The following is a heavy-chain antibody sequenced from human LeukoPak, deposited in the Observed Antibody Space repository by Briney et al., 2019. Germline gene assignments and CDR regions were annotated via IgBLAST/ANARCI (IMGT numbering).Heavy chain of an antibody. CDR2: IYYSGST. CDR1: GGSISSGGYY. J-gene: IGHJ4*02. D-gene: IGHD6-13*01. V-gene: IGHV4-31*03. Sequence: PSETLSLTCTVSGGSISSGGYYWSWIRQRPGKGLEWIGYIYYSGSTYYNPSLKSRVTISVDTSKNQFSLKLSSVTAADTAVYYCARCYSSSWYGGSDYFDYWGQGTLVTVSS. CDR3: ARCYSSSWYGGSDYFDY.